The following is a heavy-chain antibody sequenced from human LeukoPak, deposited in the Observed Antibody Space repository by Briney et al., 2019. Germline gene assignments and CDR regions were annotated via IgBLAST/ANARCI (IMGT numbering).Heavy chain of an antibody. Sequence: PSETLSLTCTVSGGSISSYYWSWIRQPAGKGLEWIGRIYYSGSTYYNPSLKSRVTISVDTSKNQFSLKLSSVTAADTAVYYCARVTPSGGWSDHYFDYWGQGTLVTVSS. D-gene: IGHD6-19*01. V-gene: IGHV4-59*05. J-gene: IGHJ4*02. CDR3: ARVTPSGGWSDHYFDY. CDR1: GGSISSYY. CDR2: IYYSGST.